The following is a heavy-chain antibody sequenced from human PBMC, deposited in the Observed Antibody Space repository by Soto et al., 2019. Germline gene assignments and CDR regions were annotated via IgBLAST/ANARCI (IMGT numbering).Heavy chain of an antibody. CDR3: AASSILAAAGYFKF. J-gene: IGHJ4*02. V-gene: IGHV1-69*01. Sequence: QGQLVQSGGEVKEPGYSEKVSSKATGDLFNNYAFNWVRQAPGQGREWLGRISPLFSTTTYAQKLQGRVTIGAYELTTIVYLGVSNLESEDTAMYYCAASSILAAAGYFKFWGQGTLVTVSP. CDR1: GDLFNNYA. D-gene: IGHD6-13*01. CDR2: ISPLFSTT.